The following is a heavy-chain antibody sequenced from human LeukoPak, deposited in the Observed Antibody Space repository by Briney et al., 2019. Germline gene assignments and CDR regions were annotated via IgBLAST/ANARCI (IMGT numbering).Heavy chain of an antibody. Sequence: PSETLSLTCTVSGGSISSGGYYWSWIRQHPGKGLEWIGYIYYSGSTCYNPSLKSRVTISVDTSKNQFSLKLSSVTAADTAVYYCARDRRFLDRSYYYYYYGMDVWGQGTTVTVSS. V-gene: IGHV4-31*03. D-gene: IGHD3-3*01. CDR3: ARDRRFLDRSYYYYYYGMDV. CDR1: GGSISSGGYY. CDR2: IYYSGST. J-gene: IGHJ6*02.